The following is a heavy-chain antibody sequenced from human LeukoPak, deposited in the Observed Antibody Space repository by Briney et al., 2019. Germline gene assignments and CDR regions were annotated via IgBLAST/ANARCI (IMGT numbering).Heavy chain of an antibody. D-gene: IGHD2-15*01. Sequence: SETLSLTCTVSGGSISSYYWSWIRQPPGKGLEWIGYIYYSGSTNYNPSLKSRVTISVDTSKNQFSLKLSSVTAADTAVYYCARDSVVVVAALVGGNAFDIWGQGTMVTVSS. CDR1: GGSISSYY. CDR3: ARDSVVVVAALVGGNAFDI. CDR2: IYYSGST. V-gene: IGHV4-59*01. J-gene: IGHJ3*02.